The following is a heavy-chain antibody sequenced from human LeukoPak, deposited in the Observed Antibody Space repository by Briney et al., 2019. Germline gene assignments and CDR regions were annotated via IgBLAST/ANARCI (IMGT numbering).Heavy chain of an antibody. CDR1: GFTFSSYA. D-gene: IGHD6-13*01. Sequence: PGGSLRLSCAASGFTFSSYAMSWVRQAPGKGLEWVSAISGSGGSTYYADSVKGRFTISRDHSKTTLYLQMNSLRAEDTAVYYCAKVISRSYSSSWPNYWGQGTLVTVSS. CDR2: ISGSGGST. CDR3: AKVISRSYSSSWPNY. J-gene: IGHJ4*02. V-gene: IGHV3-23*01.